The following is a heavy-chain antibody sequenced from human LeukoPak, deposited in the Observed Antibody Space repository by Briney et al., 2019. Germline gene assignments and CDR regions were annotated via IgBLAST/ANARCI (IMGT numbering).Heavy chain of an antibody. CDR2: INHSGST. D-gene: IGHD3-3*01. J-gene: IGHJ4*02. Sequence: PSETLSLTCAVYGGSFSGYYWSWIRQPPGKGLEWIGEINHSGSTNYNPSLKSRVTISVDTSKNQFSLKLSSVTAADTAVYYCARERFRITIFGVVRGFYGLDYWGQGTLVTVSS. V-gene: IGHV4-34*01. CDR3: ARERFRITIFGVVRGFYGLDY. CDR1: GGSFSGYY.